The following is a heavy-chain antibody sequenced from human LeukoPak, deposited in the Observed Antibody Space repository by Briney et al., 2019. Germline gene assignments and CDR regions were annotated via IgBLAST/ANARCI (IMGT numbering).Heavy chain of an antibody. CDR2: ISGSGGST. V-gene: IGHV3-23*01. Sequence: GGSLRLSCAASGFTFSSYAMSWVRQAPGKGLEWVSTISGSGGSTYYADSVKGRFTISRDNSKNTLYLQMNSLRAEDTAVYYCAKDTRLAIPTYYFDYWGQGTLVTVSS. CDR1: GFTFSSYA. J-gene: IGHJ4*02. D-gene: IGHD2-21*01. CDR3: AKDTRLAIPTYYFDY.